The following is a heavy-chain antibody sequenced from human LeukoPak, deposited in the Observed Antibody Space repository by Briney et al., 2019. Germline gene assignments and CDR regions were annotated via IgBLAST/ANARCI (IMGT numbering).Heavy chain of an antibody. Sequence: GGSVRLSCAASGFIFSSHEMNWVRQAPGKGLEWVSYISGCCSPIYYADSVKGRFTISRDNAKNSLYLQMNSLRADDTAIYYCARGDWGSIMSDYWGQGTLVTVSS. CDR2: ISGCCSPI. V-gene: IGHV3-48*03. J-gene: IGHJ4*02. CDR3: ARGDWGSIMSDY. D-gene: IGHD7-27*01. CDR1: GFIFSSHE.